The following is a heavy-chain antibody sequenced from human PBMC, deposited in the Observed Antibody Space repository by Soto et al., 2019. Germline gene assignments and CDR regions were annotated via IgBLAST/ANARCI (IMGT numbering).Heavy chain of an antibody. CDR1: GFTFSNYA. D-gene: IGHD6-13*01. Sequence: EVQLLESGGGLVQPGGSLRLSCAASGFTFSNYAMNWVRQAPGKGLEWVSVISGSGDSTYYADSVKGRFTTSRDSSKNTLYLQMNSLRAEDTAVYYCARRSSSWYFDYWGQGTLVTVSS. CDR3: ARRSSSWYFDY. J-gene: IGHJ4*02. V-gene: IGHV3-23*01. CDR2: ISGSGDST.